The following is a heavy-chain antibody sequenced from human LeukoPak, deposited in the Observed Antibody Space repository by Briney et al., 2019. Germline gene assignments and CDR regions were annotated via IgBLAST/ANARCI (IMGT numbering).Heavy chain of an antibody. CDR1: GFTFSSYA. D-gene: IGHD5-18*01. V-gene: IGHV3-23*01. CDR2: ISGSGGST. J-gene: IGHJ4*02. CDR3: AKDQGAMVIEFDY. Sequence: GGSLRLSCAASGFTFSSYAMSWVRKAPGKGLEWVSAISGSGGSTYYADSVKGRFTISRDNSKNTLYLQMNSLRAEDTAVYYRAKDQGAMVIEFDYWGQGTLVTVSS.